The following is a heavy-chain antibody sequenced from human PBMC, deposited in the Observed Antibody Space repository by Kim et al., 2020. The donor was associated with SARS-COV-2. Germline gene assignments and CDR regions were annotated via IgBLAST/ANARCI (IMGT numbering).Heavy chain of an antibody. D-gene: IGHD2-21*02. V-gene: IGHV3-15*01. Sequence: GGSLRLSCAASGFTFTHAWMSWLRQAPGRGLEWVALIKSQSHAATTDYAAPVKDRFTISRDDSENTLYLQMNSLKTDDTAVYYCTLTPWMWTDIQFDYDLDVWGQGTTVTVSS. CDR2: IKSQSHAATT. J-gene: IGHJ6*03. CDR1: GFTFTHAW. CDR3: TLTPWMWTDIQFDYDLDV.